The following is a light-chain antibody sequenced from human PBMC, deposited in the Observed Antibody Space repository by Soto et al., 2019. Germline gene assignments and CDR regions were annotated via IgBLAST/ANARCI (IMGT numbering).Light chain of an antibody. Sequence: QLVLTQPPSASGTPGQRVTISCSGSSSNIGSNYVYWYQQLPGTAPKLLIYRNNQRPSGVPDRFCGSKSGTSASLAISGLRSEDEADYYCAAWDDSLSGPVFGGGTQLTVL. CDR1: SSNIGSNY. CDR2: RNN. V-gene: IGLV1-47*01. CDR3: AAWDDSLSGPV. J-gene: IGLJ7*01.